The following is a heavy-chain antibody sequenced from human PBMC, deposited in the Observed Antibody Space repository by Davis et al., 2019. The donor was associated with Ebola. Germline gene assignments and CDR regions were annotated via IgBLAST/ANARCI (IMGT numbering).Heavy chain of an antibody. D-gene: IGHD3-10*01. CDR1: GFTFSNYG. V-gene: IGHV3-30*03. J-gene: IGHJ6*02. Sequence: GESLKISCVASGFTFSNYGMHWVRQAPGKGLEWVAVISSDGSNKYYADSVKGRFTISRDNSKNTLYLQMNSLRAEDTAVYYCVRDRPNTMVRGVMYYYYGMDVWGQGTTVTVSS. CDR3: VRDRPNTMVRGVMYYYYGMDV. CDR2: ISSDGSNK.